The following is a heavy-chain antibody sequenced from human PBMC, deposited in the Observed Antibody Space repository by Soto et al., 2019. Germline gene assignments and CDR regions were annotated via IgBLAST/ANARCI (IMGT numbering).Heavy chain of an antibody. V-gene: IGHV4-39*01. J-gene: IGHJ3*02. D-gene: IGHD3-16*01. CDR3: ASPCVWGSYSPENVFDM. CDR1: GGSISSSSYY. Sequence: SETLSLTCTVSGGSISSSSYYWGWIRQPPGKGLEWIGSIYYSGSTYYNPSLKSRVTISVDTSKNQFSLKLSSVTAADTAVYSCASPCVWGSYSPENVFDMWGQGKMVTVS. CDR2: IYYSGST.